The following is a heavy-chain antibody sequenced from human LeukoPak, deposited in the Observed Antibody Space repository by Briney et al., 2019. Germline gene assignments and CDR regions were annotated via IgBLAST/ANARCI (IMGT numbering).Heavy chain of an antibody. D-gene: IGHD1-14*01. CDR1: GGSISSGDYY. V-gene: IGHV4-30-4*01. J-gene: IGHJ4*02. CDR3: ARVTRTWAPRFDY. CDR2: IYYSGST. Sequence: SGTLSLTCTVSGGSISSGDYYWSWIRQPPGKGLEWIGYIYYSGSTYYNPSLKSRVTISVDTSKNQFSLKLSSVTAADTAVYYCARVTRTWAPRFDYWGQGTLVTVSS.